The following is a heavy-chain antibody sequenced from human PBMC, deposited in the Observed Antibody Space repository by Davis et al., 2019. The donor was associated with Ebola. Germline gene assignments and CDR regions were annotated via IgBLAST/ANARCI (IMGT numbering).Heavy chain of an antibody. J-gene: IGHJ5*02. V-gene: IGHV4-31*03. Sequence: PSETLSLTCTVSGGSISSGGYYWSWIRQHPGKGLEWIGYIYYSGSTYYNPSLKSRVTISVDTSKNQFSLKLSSVTAADTAVYYCARDTDLTVVPAAPWGQGTLVTVSS. CDR2: IYYSGST. D-gene: IGHD2-2*01. CDR1: GGSISSGGYY. CDR3: ARDTDLTVVPAAP.